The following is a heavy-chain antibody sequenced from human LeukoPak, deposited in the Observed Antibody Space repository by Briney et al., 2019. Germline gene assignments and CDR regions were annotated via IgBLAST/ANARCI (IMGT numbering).Heavy chain of an antibody. CDR1: GFTFSSYG. CDR2: ISYDGSNK. CDR3: ARSPNCGGDCS. V-gene: IGHV3-30*03. J-gene: IGHJ5*02. D-gene: IGHD2-21*02. Sequence: PGGSLRLSCAASGFTFSSYGMHWVRQAPGKGLEWVAVISYDGSNKYYADSVKGRFTISRDNAKNTLYLQMNSLRVEDTAVYYCARSPNCGGDCSWGQGTLVTVSS.